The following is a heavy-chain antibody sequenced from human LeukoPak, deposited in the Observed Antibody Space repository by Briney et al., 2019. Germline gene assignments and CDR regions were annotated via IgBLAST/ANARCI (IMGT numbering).Heavy chain of an antibody. CDR3: ARVPTDYYDSSGYGGDY. J-gene: IGHJ4*02. CDR1: GGSFSGYY. Sequence: SKTLSLTCAVYGGSFSGYYWSWICQPPGKGLEWIGEINHSGSTNYNPSLKSRVTISVDTSKNQFSLKLSSVTAADTAVYYCARVPTDYYDSSGYGGDYWGQGTLVTVSS. V-gene: IGHV4-34*01. CDR2: INHSGST. D-gene: IGHD3-22*01.